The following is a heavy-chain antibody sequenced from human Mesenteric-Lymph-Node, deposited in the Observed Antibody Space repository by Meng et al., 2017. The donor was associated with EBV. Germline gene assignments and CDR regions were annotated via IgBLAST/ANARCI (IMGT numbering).Heavy chain of an antibody. CDR2: ISSSSSYI. D-gene: IGHD3-3*01. CDR3: ARVVVVPAAYDFWSGYPAGPAYYYFDY. CDR1: GCTFSSSC. J-gene: IGHJ4*02. Sequence: EVQLVESGGXLVKLGGSLXLLCSASGCTFSSSCMKWVRQAPGKGLEWVSSISSSSSYIYYAASVKGRFTISRDNAKNSLYLQMNSLRAEDTAVYYCARVVVVPAAYDFWSGYPAGPAYYYFDYWGQGTLATVST. V-gene: IGHV3-21*01.